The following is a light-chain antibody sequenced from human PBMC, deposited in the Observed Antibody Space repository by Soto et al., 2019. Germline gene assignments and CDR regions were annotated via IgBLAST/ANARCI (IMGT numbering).Light chain of an antibody. CDR2: DAS. CDR1: QDITSS. CDR3: QQYDNRLT. V-gene: IGKV1-33*01. J-gene: IGKJ4*01. Sequence: DIQMTQSPTSLSASVGDRVTITCKASQDITSSLNWYQQKPGKAPKLLIYDASNLETGVPSRFSGSGSGTDFTFTISSLQPEDIATYYCQQYDNRLTFGGGTKVDIK.